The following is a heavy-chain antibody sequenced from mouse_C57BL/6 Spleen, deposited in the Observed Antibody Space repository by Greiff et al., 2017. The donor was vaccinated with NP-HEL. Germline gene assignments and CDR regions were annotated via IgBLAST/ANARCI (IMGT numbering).Heavy chain of an antibody. J-gene: IGHJ2*01. CDR2: INPNNGGT. V-gene: IGHV1-22*01. CDR1: GYTFTDYN. CDR3: AREVVYYYCSSGY. D-gene: IGHD1-1*01. Sequence: VQLQQSGPELVKPGASVKMSCKASGYTFTDYNMHWVKQSHGKSLEWIGYINPNNGGTSYNQKFKGKATLTVNKSSSTAYMELRSLTSEDSAVYYCAREVVYYYCSSGYWGQGTTLTVSS.